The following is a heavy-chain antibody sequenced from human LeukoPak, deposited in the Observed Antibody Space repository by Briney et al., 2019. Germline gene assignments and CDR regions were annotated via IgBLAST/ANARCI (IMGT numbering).Heavy chain of an antibody. CDR3: ARGPITMVRGVIYYYYMDV. J-gene: IGHJ6*03. D-gene: IGHD3-10*01. Sequence: SETLSLTCTVSGYSISSGYYWGWIRQPPGRGLEWIGSIYHSGSTYYNPSLKSRVTISVDTSKNQFSLKLSSVTAADTAVYYCARGPITMVRGVIYYYYMDVWGKGTTVTVSS. V-gene: IGHV4-38-2*02. CDR1: GYSISSGYY. CDR2: IYHSGST.